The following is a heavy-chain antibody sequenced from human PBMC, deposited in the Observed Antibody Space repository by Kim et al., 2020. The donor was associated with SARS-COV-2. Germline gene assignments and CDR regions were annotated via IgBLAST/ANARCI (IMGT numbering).Heavy chain of an antibody. CDR2: IWYDGSKK. CDR1: GFTFSSYG. D-gene: IGHD2-2*01. V-gene: IGHV3-33*06. Sequence: GGSLRLSCAASGFTFSSYGMHWVRQAPGKGLEWVAVIWYDGSKKYYVDTVKGRFTISRDNSKNTLYLQMSSLRSEDTAVYYCANGGSSSSWAHLYWGQGTLVTVSS. J-gene: IGHJ4*02. CDR3: ANGGSSSSWAHLY.